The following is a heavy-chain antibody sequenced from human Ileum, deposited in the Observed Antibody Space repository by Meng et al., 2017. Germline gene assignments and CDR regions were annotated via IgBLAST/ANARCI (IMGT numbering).Heavy chain of an antibody. CDR3: ARGGGGGWPNWFDP. CDR1: GGSVSSANSY. D-gene: IGHD6-19*01. Sequence: QGRLQESGPGLARPSETLSLTCTVSGGSVSSANSYWSWIRQTPGKGLEWIGYVYNTGNTNSNPSLRSRLTMSVDTSNSQFSLKLTSVTAADTAVYYCARGGGGGWPNWFDPWGQGTLVTVSS. CDR2: VYNTGNT. J-gene: IGHJ5*02. V-gene: IGHV4-61*01.